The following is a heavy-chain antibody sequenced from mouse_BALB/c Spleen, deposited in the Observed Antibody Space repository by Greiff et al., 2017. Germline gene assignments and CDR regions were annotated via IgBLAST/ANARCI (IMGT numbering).Heavy chain of an antibody. CDR1: GFTFSSYG. CDR2: ISSGGSYT. J-gene: IGHJ4*01. V-gene: IGHV5-6*01. Sequence: EVQRVESGGALVKPGGSLKLSCAASGFTFSSYGMSWVRQTPDKRLEWVATISSGGSYTYYPDSVKGRFTISRDNAKNTLYLQMSSLKSEDTAMYYCARTRALMDYWGQGTSVTVSS. CDR3: ARTRALMDY. D-gene: IGHD3-1*01.